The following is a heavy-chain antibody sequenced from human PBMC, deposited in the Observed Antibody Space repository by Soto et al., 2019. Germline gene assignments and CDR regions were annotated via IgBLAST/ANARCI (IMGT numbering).Heavy chain of an antibody. D-gene: IGHD3-22*01. V-gene: IGHV4-61*03. CDR3: AREDRSGTYYFDS. J-gene: IGHJ4*02. Sequence: QVQLHEPGPGVVKSSETLSLTCAVSGGSVSSETHFWSWLRQPPGKALEWIGYIYHSGSTNSNPARKGRHTISVDKSQNHYSLSLASVTSADTAIYNCAREDRSGTYYFDSWGQRTLVTVSS. CDR1: GGSVSSETHF. CDR2: IYHSGST.